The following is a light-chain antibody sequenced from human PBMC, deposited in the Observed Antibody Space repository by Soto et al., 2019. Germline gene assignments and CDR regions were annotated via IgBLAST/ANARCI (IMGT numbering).Light chain of an antibody. V-gene: IGLV2-11*01. CDR3: CSYAGSYTFEV. J-gene: IGLJ1*01. Sequence: QSALTQPRSASGSPGQPVTISCTGTSSDVGGYNYVSWYQQHPGKAPKLMIYDVTKRPSGVPDRFSGSKSGNTASLTISGLQAEDEADYYCCSYAGSYTFEVFGTGTKLTVL. CDR1: SSDVGGYNY. CDR2: DVT.